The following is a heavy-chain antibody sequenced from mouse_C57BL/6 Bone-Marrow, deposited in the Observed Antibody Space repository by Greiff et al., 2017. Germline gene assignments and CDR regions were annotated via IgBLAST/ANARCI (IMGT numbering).Heavy chain of an antibody. J-gene: IGHJ3*01. V-gene: IGHV1-61*01. CDR1: GYTFTSYW. CDR2: IYPSDSET. CDR3: ARRDGYDGAWFAY. D-gene: IGHD2-2*01. Sequence: QVQLQQPGAELVRPGSSVKLSCKASGYTFTSYWMDWVKQRPGQGLEWIGNIYPSDSETHYNQKFKDKATLTVDKSSSTAYMQLSSLTSEDSAVYYCARRDGYDGAWFAYWGQGTLVTVSA.